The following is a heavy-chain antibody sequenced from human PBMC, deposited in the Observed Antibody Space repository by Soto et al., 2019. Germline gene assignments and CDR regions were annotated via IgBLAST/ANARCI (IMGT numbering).Heavy chain of an antibody. J-gene: IGHJ4*02. Sequence: EVQLLESGGGLLQPGGSLRLSCAASGFTFISYAMSWVRQAPGKGLEWVSGFRAGGDDGTTYYADSVKGRFTISRDNSKNTLFLQMNSLRAEDTAIYYCAKKVNSGSGSQYFDYFGQGTLVTVSS. V-gene: IGHV3-23*01. D-gene: IGHD3-10*01. CDR1: GFTFISYA. CDR3: AKKVNSGSGSQYFDY. CDR2: FRAGGDDGTT.